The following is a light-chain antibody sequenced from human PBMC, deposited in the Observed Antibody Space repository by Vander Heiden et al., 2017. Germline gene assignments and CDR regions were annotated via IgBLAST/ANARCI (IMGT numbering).Light chain of an antibody. V-gene: IGLV1-44*01. CDR3: AAWDDSLNVHYV. CDR2: TNN. CDR1: SYNIGSNT. J-gene: IGLJ1*01. Sequence: QSVLTQPPSASGTPGQRVTISCSGSSYNIGSNTGNWYQQLPGTAPKLLIYTNNQRPSGVPDRFSGSKSGTSASLAISGLQSEDEADYYCAAWDDSLNVHYVFGTGTKVTVL.